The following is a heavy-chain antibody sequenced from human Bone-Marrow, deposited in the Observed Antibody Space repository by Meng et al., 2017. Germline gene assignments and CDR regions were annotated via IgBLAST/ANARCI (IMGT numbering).Heavy chain of an antibody. CDR3: ARDGQGDYGGNSFFDY. J-gene: IGHJ4*02. V-gene: IGHV3-30*01. Sequence: GESLKISCAASEFNFRTYAMHWVRQAPGKGLEGVTVISYDGSDKMYADSVKGRFTSSRDNSKNTLYLQMNSLRIEDTAVYFCARDGQGDYGGNSFFDYWGQGTLVTVSS. CDR1: EFNFRTYA. D-gene: IGHD4-23*01. CDR2: ISYDGSDK.